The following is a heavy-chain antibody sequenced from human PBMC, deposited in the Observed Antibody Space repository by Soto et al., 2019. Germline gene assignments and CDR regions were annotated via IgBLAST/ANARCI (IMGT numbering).Heavy chain of an antibody. CDR2: IIPIFGTA. Sequence: SVKVSCKASGGTFSSYAISWVRQAPGQGLEWMGGIIPIFGTANYAQKFQGRVTITADESTSTAYMELSSLRSEDTAVYYCAGDCDYDFWSGYYTETPPYYYYGMDVWGQGTTVTVSS. D-gene: IGHD3-3*01. CDR1: GGTFSSYA. J-gene: IGHJ6*02. V-gene: IGHV1-69*13. CDR3: AGDCDYDFWSGYYTETPPYYYYGMDV.